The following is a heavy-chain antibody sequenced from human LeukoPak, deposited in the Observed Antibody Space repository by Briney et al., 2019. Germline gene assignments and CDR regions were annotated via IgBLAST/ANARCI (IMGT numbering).Heavy chain of an antibody. CDR1: GFTFSIYS. V-gene: IGHV3-21*01. CDR3: ARTRAPSNGRVLYYMDV. J-gene: IGHJ6*03. CDR2: IISISSHI. Sequence: GGSLRLSCAASGFTFSIYSMNCVRQAPGKGLEWVASIISISSHIYYADSVKGRFTISRDNAKNSLYLQMNSLRAEDTAVYYCARTRAPSNGRVLYYMDVWGKGTTVTVSS. D-gene: IGHD2-2*01.